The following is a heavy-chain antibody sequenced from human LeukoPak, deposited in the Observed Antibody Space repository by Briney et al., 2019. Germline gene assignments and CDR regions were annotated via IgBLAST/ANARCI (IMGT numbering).Heavy chain of an antibody. J-gene: IGHJ4*02. CDR2: ISGSGGST. Sequence: GGSLRLSCAASGFTFSSYAMSWVRQAPGKGLEWVSGISGSGGSTYYADSVKGRFSISRDNSKNTLYLQLNSLRVDDTAEYYCAKAHGGSYHSGIDWGQGTLVIVSS. D-gene: IGHD1-26*01. CDR1: GFTFSSYA. V-gene: IGHV3-23*01. CDR3: AKAHGGSYHSGID.